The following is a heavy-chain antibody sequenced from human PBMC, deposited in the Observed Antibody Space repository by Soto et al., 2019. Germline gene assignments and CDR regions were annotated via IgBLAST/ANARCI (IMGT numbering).Heavy chain of an antibody. CDR3: ARGQYRRDY. D-gene: IGHD3-16*02. J-gene: IGHJ4*02. V-gene: IGHV4-34*01. CDR2: INHSGIT. CDR1: GGSLSGHY. Sequence: QVQLQQWGAGLLKPSETLSLTCAVYGGSLSGHYWNWIRQPPGKGLEWIGEINHSGITKYNPSLTSRVTISVDTSKNQFSLNLRSVTVADTAVYYCARGQYRRDYWGQGTLVTVSS.